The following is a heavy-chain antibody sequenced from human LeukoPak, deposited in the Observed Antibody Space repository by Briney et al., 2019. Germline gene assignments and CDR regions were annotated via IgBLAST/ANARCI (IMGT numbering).Heavy chain of an antibody. V-gene: IGHV3-33*06. CDR3: AKGGHADS. Sequence: GRSLRLSWAATGFTFSSYGMHWVRQAPGKGLEWVAVIWYDGSNKYYADSVKGRFTISRDNSINTLYLQMNSLRVEDTAVYYCAKGGHADSWGQGTLVTVSS. CDR2: IWYDGSNK. J-gene: IGHJ4*02. CDR1: GFTFSSYG.